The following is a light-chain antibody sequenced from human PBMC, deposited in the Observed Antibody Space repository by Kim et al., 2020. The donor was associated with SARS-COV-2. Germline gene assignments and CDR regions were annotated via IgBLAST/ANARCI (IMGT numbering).Light chain of an antibody. CDR3: QQRSAWPLT. J-gene: IGKJ4*01. CDR2: EAS. CDR1: QSVRSK. V-gene: IGKV3-11*01. Sequence: LSPGERATRSCRASQSVRSKLAWYQHKPGQAPRLLIDEASNRATGIPARFSGSGSGTDFTLTISSLEPEDFAVYYCQQRSAWPLTFGGGTKVDIK.